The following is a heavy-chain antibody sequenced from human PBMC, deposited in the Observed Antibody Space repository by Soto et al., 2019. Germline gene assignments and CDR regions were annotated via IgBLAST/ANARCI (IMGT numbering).Heavy chain of an antibody. Sequence: SVKVSCKASGGTFSSYAISWVRQAPGQGLEWMGGIIPIFGTANYAQKFQGRVTITADKSTSTAYMELSSLRSEDTAVYYCARFDCSSTSCKTRGYYYYYGMDVWGQGTTVTVSS. D-gene: IGHD2-2*01. CDR1: GGTFSSYA. CDR2: IIPIFGTA. J-gene: IGHJ6*02. CDR3: ARFDCSSTSCKTRGYYYYYGMDV. V-gene: IGHV1-69*06.